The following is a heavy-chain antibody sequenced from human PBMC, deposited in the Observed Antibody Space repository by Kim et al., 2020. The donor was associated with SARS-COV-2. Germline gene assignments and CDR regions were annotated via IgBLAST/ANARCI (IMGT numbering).Heavy chain of an antibody. D-gene: IGHD5-12*01. V-gene: IGHV1-58*01. CDR2: IVVGSGNT. CDR3: AADPLHSGYVPYYYGMDV. CDR1: GFTFTSSA. J-gene: IGHJ6*02. Sequence: SVKVSCKASGFTFTSSAVQWVRQARGQRLEWIGWIVVGSGNTNYAQKFQERVTITRDMSTSTAYMELSSLRSEDTAVYYCAADPLHSGYVPYYYGMDVWGHGTTVTVSS.